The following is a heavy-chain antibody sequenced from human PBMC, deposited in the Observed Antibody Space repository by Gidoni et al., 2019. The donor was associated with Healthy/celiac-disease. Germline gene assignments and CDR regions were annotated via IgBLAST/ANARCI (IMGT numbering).Heavy chain of an antibody. D-gene: IGHD2-2*01. CDR2: IYYSGST. CDR3: ARHPDAEYYFDY. J-gene: IGHJ4*02. Sequence: QLQLQESGPGLVKPSETLSLTCTVSGGSISSSSYYWGWLRQPPGKGLEWIGSIYYSGSTYYNPSLKSLVTISVDTSKNQFSLKLSSVTAADTAVYYCARHPDAEYYFDYWGQGTLVTVSS. CDR1: GGSISSSSYY. V-gene: IGHV4-39*01.